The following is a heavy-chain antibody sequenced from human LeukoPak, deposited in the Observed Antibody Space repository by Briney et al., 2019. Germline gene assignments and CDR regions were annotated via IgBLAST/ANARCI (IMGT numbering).Heavy chain of an antibody. CDR3: ARDHGDYVEYWFDP. CDR1: GYTFTSYG. J-gene: IGHJ5*02. Sequence: ASVKVSCKASGYTFTSYGISWVRQAPGQGLEWMGWISAYNGITNYAQKLQGRVTMTTDTSTSTAYMELRSLRSDDTAVYYCARDHGDYVEYWFDPWGQGTLVTVSS. D-gene: IGHD4-17*01. V-gene: IGHV1-18*01. CDR2: ISAYNGIT.